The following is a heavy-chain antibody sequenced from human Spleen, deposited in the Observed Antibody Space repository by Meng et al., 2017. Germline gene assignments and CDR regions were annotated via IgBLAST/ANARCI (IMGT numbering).Heavy chain of an antibody. CDR3: ARHGPRGWYLNYSDY. D-gene: IGHD6-19*01. CDR1: GASISSSTYY. V-gene: IGHV4-39*01. Sequence: QVQLQESGPGLVKPSETLSLTCTVAGASISSSTYYWGWIRQPPGRGLEWIGSIYYSGSTYHNPSLKSRVTINVDTSKNQFSLRLGSVTAADTAVYYCARHGPRGWYLNYSDYWGQGTLVTVSS. CDR2: IYYSGST. J-gene: IGHJ4*02.